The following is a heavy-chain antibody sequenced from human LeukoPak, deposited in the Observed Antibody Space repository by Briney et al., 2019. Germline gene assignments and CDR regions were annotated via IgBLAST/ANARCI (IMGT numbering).Heavy chain of an antibody. V-gene: IGHV3-23*01. J-gene: IGHJ4*02. CDR3: AKDRYCGGGTCYWSYFDY. Sequence: PGGSLRLSCAASGFTFRTYAMSWVRQAPGKGLEWVSAISGGGGSTYYADSVKGRFTISRDNSKNTLFLQMNSLRAEDTAVYYCAKDRYCGGGTCYWSYFDYWGQGTLVTVSP. D-gene: IGHD2-15*01. CDR2: ISGGGGST. CDR1: GFTFRTYA.